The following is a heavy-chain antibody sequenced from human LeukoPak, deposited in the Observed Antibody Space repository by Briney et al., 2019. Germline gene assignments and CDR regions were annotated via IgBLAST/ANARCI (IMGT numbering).Heavy chain of an antibody. CDR2: IYYSGTS. D-gene: IGHD6-13*01. CDR1: GGSISTTHFY. V-gene: IGHV4-39*01. J-gene: IGHJ3*02. Sequence: SETLSLTCTVSGGSISTTHFYWGWIRQPPGKGLEWIGTIYYSGTSYYNPSLKTRVTISVDTSKNQFSLKLSSVNAADTAVYYCARLGGSSWYVAFDIWGQGTMVTVSS. CDR3: ARLGGSSWYVAFDI.